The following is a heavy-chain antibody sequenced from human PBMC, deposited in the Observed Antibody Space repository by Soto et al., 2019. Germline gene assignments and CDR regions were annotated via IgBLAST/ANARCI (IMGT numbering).Heavy chain of an antibody. J-gene: IGHJ6*02. V-gene: IGHV1-69*13. CDR2: IIPIFGTA. D-gene: IGHD5-18*01. Sequence: SVKVSCKASGGTFSSYAISWVRQAPGQGLEWMGGIIPIFGTANYAQKFQGRVTITADESTSTAYMELSSLRSEDTAVYYCARDHLYSGYSYGYNYYYGMDVWGQGTTVTVSS. CDR3: ARDHLYSGYSYGYNYYYGMDV. CDR1: GGTFSSYA.